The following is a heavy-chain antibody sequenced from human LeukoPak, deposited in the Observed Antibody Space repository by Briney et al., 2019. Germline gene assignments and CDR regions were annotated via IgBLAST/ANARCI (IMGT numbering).Heavy chain of an antibody. D-gene: IGHD6-6*01. Sequence: GGSLRLSCAASGFTVSSNDMGWVRQVPGKGLEWVSVIYSGGSTHYTDSVKGRFSISRDNSKNTVSLQMNSLRAEDTAVYYCVRRTVPGRPGYWGQGTLVTVSS. CDR2: IYSGGST. V-gene: IGHV3-66*04. CDR1: GFTVSSND. CDR3: VRRTVPGRPGY. J-gene: IGHJ4*02.